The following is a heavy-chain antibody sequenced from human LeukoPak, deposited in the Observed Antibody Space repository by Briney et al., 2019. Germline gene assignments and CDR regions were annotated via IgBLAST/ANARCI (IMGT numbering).Heavy chain of an antibody. CDR2: ISAYNGNT. J-gene: IGHJ4*02. Sequence: ASVKVSFKASGYTFTSYGISWVRQAPGQGLEWMGWISAYNGNTNYAQKLQGRVTMTTDTSTSTAYMELRSLRSDDTAVYYCARDEITMVRGSSVYWGQGTLVTVSS. CDR1: GYTFTSYG. CDR3: ARDEITMVRGSSVY. V-gene: IGHV1-18*04. D-gene: IGHD3-10*01.